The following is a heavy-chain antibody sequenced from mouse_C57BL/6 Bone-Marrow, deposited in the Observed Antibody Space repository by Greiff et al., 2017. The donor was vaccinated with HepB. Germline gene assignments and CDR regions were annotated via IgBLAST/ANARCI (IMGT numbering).Heavy chain of an antibody. CDR1: GFSLTSYG. J-gene: IGHJ3*01. CDR3: ARYGYEHGAWVAY. V-gene: IGHV2-9*01. D-gene: IGHD2-2*01. Sequence: QVQLQQSGPGLVAPSQCLSITCTVSGFSLTSYGVDWVRQPPGKGLEWLGVIWGGGSTNYNSALMSRLSISKDNSKNQVFLKMNSLQTDDTAMDYGARYGYEHGAWVAYWGQGTLVTVSA. CDR2: IWGGGST.